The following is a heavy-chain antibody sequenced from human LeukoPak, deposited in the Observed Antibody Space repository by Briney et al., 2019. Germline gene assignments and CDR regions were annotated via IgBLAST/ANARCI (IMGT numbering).Heavy chain of an antibody. CDR1: GGSISSYY. CDR2: FFYSGST. J-gene: IGHJ4*02. D-gene: IGHD6-19*01. CDR3: AGGSGWPTPYFDY. V-gene: IGHV4-59*01. Sequence: SETLSLTCTVSGGSISSYYWSWIRQPPGKGLEWIGYFFYSGSTNYNPSLKSRVTISVDTSKNQFSLKLSSVTAADTAVYYCAGGSGWPTPYFDYWGQGTLATVSS.